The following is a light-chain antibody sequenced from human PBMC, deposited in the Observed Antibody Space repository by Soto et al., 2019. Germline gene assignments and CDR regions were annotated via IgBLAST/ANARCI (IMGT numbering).Light chain of an antibody. CDR2: EVS. J-gene: IGLJ1*01. CDR1: SSDVGGYDY. Sequence: QSALTHPASVSGPTGQSITISCTGTSSDVGGYDYVSWYQQHPGKAPKLMIYEVSDRPTGVSNRFSGSKSGNTASLTISGLHAEDEADYYCSSYTSTNTLVFGTGTKVTVL. V-gene: IGLV2-14*01. CDR3: SSYTSTNTLV.